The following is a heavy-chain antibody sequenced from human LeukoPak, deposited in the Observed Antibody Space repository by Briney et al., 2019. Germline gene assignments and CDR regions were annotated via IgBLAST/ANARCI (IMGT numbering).Heavy chain of an antibody. V-gene: IGHV5-51*01. CDR1: VYSFASYW. J-gene: IGHJ4*02. D-gene: IGHD1-7*01. CDR3: ERQGITGTTGFDY. Sequence: GESLKISCKCSVYSFASYWIGWVRQMPGKVLEWMVIIYPGDSDTRYSPSFQGQVPISADKSISTAYLQWSSLKASDTAMYYCERQGITGTTGFDYWGQGTLVTVSS. CDR2: IYPGDSDT.